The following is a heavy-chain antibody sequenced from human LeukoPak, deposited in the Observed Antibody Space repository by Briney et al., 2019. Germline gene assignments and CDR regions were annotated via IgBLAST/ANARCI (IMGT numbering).Heavy chain of an antibody. CDR3: ARHVDSSGWLDY. Sequence: SETLSLTCTVSGGSISSYYWGWIRQPPGKGLEWIGYIYYSGSTNYNPSLKSRVTISVDTSKNQFSLKLSSVTAADTAVYYCARHVDSSGWLDYWGQGTLVTVSS. J-gene: IGHJ4*02. CDR2: IYYSGST. CDR1: GGSISSYY. D-gene: IGHD6-19*01. V-gene: IGHV4-59*08.